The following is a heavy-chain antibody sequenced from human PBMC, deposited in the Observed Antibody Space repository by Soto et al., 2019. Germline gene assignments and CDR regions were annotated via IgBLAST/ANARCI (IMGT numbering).Heavy chain of an antibody. CDR3: ARDKEHTCGAFLGY. Sequence: SETLSLTCTVSGGSISTYYWSWIRQVPGKGLEWIGHTHNNGRTNYIYSPSLKSRVTISVDTSKNQFSLTLRSVTAADTAVYFCARDKEHTCGAFLGYWGQGILVTVSS. J-gene: IGHJ4*02. CDR2: THNNGRT. D-gene: IGHD2-21*01. V-gene: IGHV4-59*01. CDR1: GGSISTYY.